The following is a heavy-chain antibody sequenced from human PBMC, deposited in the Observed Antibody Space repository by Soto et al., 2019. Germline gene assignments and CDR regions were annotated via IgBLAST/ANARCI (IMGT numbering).Heavy chain of an antibody. CDR2: INHSGST. V-gene: IGHV4-34*01. CDR3: ARYNAASGTYYFDY. D-gene: IGHD6-13*01. J-gene: IGHJ4*02. Sequence: SETLSLSCAVYGVSFSGYYWSWIRQPPGKGLEWIGEINHSGSTNYNPSLKSRVTISVDNSKNQFSLKLNSVTAADTAVYYCARYNAASGTYYFDYWGQGTLVTVSS. CDR1: GVSFSGYY.